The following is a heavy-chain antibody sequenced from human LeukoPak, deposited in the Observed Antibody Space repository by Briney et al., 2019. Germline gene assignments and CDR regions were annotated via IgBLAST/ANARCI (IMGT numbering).Heavy chain of an antibody. Sequence: ASVKVSCKASGYTFTSYGISWVRQAPAQGLDWMGWINPNSGGTNYAQKLQGRVTMTTDTSTSTAYMELRSLRADDTAVYYCARIELESITMVWDPGEYWGQGTLVTVSS. J-gene: IGHJ4*02. D-gene: IGHD3-10*01. CDR2: INPNSGGT. CDR3: ARIELESITMVWDPGEY. V-gene: IGHV1-18*01. CDR1: GYTFTSYG.